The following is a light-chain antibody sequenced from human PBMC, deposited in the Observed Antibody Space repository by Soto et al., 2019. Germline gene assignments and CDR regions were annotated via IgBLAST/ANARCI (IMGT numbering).Light chain of an antibody. V-gene: IGKV3-20*01. CDR3: QQYNVYSWT. CDR1: QSVSSSY. J-gene: IGKJ1*01. Sequence: EIVLTQSPGTLSLSPGERATLSCRASQSVSSSYLAWYQQKPGQAPRLLIYGASSRATGIPDRFSGSGSGTDFTLTISSLQPDDFATYYCQQYNVYSWTFGQGTKVDIK. CDR2: GAS.